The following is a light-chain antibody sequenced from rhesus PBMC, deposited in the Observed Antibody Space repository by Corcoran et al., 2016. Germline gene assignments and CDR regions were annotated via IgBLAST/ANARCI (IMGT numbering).Light chain of an antibody. CDR1: SSDIGGYNY. J-gene: IGLJ1*01. V-gene: IGLV2-32*02. CDR3: SSYAVSNTYI. CDR2: EVT. Sequence: QAALTQPRSVSGSPGQSVTISCTGTSSDIGGYNYVSWYQQHPGTAPKLMIYEVTKRPSGVSDRFSGSKSGNTASLTISGLQAEDETDYYCSSYAVSNTYIFGGGTRLTVL.